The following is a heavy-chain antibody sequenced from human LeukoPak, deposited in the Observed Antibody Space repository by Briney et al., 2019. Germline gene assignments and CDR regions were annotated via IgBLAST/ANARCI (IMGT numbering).Heavy chain of an antibody. Sequence: GGSLRLSCAASGFTFSSYGMHWVRQAPGKGLEWVAFIRYDGSNKYYADSVKGRFTISRDDAKNSLYLQMNSLRAEDTAVYYCARGLQLHDAFDIWGQGTMVTVSS. J-gene: IGHJ3*02. V-gene: IGHV3-30*02. D-gene: IGHD5-18*01. CDR3: ARGLQLHDAFDI. CDR2: IRYDGSNK. CDR1: GFTFSSYG.